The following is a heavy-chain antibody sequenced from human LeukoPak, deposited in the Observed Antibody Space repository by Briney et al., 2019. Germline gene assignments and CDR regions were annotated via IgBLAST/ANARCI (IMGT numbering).Heavy chain of an antibody. V-gene: IGHV4-31*03. J-gene: IGHJ3*02. D-gene: IGHD2-2*01. Sequence: SQTLSLTRNVSGVSPSDGRYYWTWIRQHPGKGLEWIGYKYYSGSAKYNPSLKSRLTISIDTSKNQFSLQLSSVTAADTATYYCATPYCSSISCLDVFNMWGQGTRVTVSS. CDR3: ATPYCSSISCLDVFNM. CDR2: KYYSGSA. CDR1: GVSPSDGRYY.